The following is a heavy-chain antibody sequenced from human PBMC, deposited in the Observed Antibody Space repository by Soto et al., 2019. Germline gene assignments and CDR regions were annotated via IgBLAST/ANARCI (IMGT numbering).Heavy chain of an antibody. CDR3: ARERTDWYNGRKDH. J-gene: IGHJ4*02. D-gene: IGHD1-26*01. CDR2: ISTYDGHT. CDR1: GYTFSNYG. Sequence: QVQLVQSGAEVKKPGASVRVSCKASGYTFSNYGITWVRQAPGQGLEWMGGISTYDGHTKYAQKFQGRVSMTTNTATSTAYLELRSLRSDDTAVYYCARERTDWYNGRKDHWGQGTLVTVSS. V-gene: IGHV1-18*01.